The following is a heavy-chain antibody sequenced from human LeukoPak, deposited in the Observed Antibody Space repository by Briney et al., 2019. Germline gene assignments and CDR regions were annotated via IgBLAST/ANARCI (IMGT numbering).Heavy chain of an antibody. Sequence: ASVKVSCKASGYTFTSYGISWVRQAPGQGLEWMGWISAYNGNTNYAQKLQGRVTMTTDTSTSTAYMELRSLRSDDTAVYYCARVCIVVVPAASPYYFDYWGQRTLVTVSS. J-gene: IGHJ4*02. CDR1: GYTFTSYG. D-gene: IGHD2-2*01. CDR3: ARVCIVVVPAASPYYFDY. CDR2: ISAYNGNT. V-gene: IGHV1-18*01.